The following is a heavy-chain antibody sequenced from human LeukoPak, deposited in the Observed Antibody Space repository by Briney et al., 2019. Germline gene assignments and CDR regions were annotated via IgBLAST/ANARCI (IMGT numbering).Heavy chain of an antibody. Sequence: PSETLSLTCTISGDSISSRRCYWGGIRQPPGEGLEWIGSIYTSGPTYYNPSLKSRVAISVDMSKNQFSLKLSSVTATDSAVYYCARHNPYFDYWGQGILVTVSS. J-gene: IGHJ4*02. CDR2: IYTSGPT. CDR3: ARHNPYFDY. CDR1: GDSISSRRCY. V-gene: IGHV4-39*01.